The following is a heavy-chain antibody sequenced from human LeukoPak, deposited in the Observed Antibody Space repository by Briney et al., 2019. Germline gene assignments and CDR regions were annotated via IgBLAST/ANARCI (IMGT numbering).Heavy chain of an antibody. CDR2: IYNDGRT. Sequence: GGSLRLSCAASGFIVSSNYMSWVRQAPGKGLEWVSVIYNDGRTYYADSVKGRFTISRDNSKNTLYLQINSLRADDTAMYYCARDPSGYSNAFDIWGQGTMVTVSS. CDR3: ARDPSGYSNAFDI. V-gene: IGHV3-53*01. D-gene: IGHD3-22*01. CDR1: GFIVSSNY. J-gene: IGHJ3*02.